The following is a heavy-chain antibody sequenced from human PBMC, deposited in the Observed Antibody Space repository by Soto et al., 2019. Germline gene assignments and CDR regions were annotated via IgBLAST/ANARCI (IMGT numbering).Heavy chain of an antibody. D-gene: IGHD1-7*01. CDR1: GFTFDDYG. CDR2: INWNGGST. J-gene: IGHJ4*02. Sequence: EVQLVESGGGVVRPGGSLRLSCAASGFTFDDYGLSWVRQAPGKGLEWVSGINWNGGSTGYADSVKGRFTISRDNAKNSLYLQMKSLRGEETAVYYCAAVPKYDWDYALGDWGQGTLVTVSS. CDR3: AAVPKYDWDYALGD. V-gene: IGHV3-20*04.